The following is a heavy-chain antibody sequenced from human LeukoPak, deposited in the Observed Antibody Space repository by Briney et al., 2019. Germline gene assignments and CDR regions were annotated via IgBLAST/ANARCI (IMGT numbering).Heavy chain of an antibody. D-gene: IGHD3-10*01. J-gene: IGHJ3*02. Sequence: ASVKVSCKTSGYTFTNYDISWVRQTPGQGLEWMGWISAYNGNTNYAQKFQGRVTITTDISTSTAYMELRSLRSDDTAVYYCARVGYTYGHRDAFDTWGQGTTVTVSS. CDR3: ARVGYTYGHRDAFDT. CDR1: GYTFTNYD. V-gene: IGHV1-18*01. CDR2: ISAYNGNT.